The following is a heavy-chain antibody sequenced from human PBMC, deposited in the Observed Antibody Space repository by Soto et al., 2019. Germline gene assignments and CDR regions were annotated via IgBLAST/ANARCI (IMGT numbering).Heavy chain of an antibody. CDR2: SNAGNGNT. CDR1: GYTFTSYA. J-gene: IGHJ4*02. D-gene: IGHD2-21*02. V-gene: IGHV1-3*05. Sequence: QVQLVQSGAEEKKPGASVKVSCKASGYTFTSYAMHWVRQAPGQRLEWMGWSNAGNGNTKYSQKFQGRVTITRDTSASTAYMELSRLRSEDTAVYYCARIIVVVTALDYWGQGTLVTVS. CDR3: ARIIVVVTALDY.